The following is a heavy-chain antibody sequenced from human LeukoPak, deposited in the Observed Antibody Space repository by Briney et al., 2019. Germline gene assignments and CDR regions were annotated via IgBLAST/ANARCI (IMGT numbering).Heavy chain of an antibody. D-gene: IGHD3-22*01. J-gene: IGHJ3*02. Sequence: SETLSLTCTVSGGSISSYYWSWIRQPPGKGLEWIGYIYYSGSTNYNPSLKSRVTISVDTSKNQFSLKLSSVTAADTAVYYCARAYYYDSSGGAFDIWGQGTMVTVSS. CDR2: IYYSGST. CDR3: ARAYYYDSSGGAFDI. CDR1: GGSISSYY. V-gene: IGHV4-59*01.